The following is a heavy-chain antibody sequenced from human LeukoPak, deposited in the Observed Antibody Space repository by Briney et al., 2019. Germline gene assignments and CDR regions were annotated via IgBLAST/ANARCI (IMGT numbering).Heavy chain of an antibody. CDR2: ISSSGSTI. V-gene: IGHV3-11*01. CDR1: GFTFSDYY. J-gene: IGHJ3*02. CDR3: ARVSANGYNHDAFDI. D-gene: IGHD5-24*01. Sequence: GGSLRLSCAASGFTFSDYYMSWSRQAPGKGLEWVSYISSSGSTIYYADSVKGGFTISRDNAKNSLYLQMNSLRAEDTAVYYCARVSANGYNHDAFDIWGQGTMVTVSS.